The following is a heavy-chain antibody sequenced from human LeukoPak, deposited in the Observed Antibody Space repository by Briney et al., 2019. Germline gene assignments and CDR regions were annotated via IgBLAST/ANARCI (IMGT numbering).Heavy chain of an antibody. Sequence: ASVKVSCKASGYTFSSYYMHWVRQAPGQGLEWMGIINPSVGSTSHAQKFQGRVTMTRDISTSTVYMELRRLRSEDTAVYYCARELSSSSRLLDSWGKGTLVTVSS. V-gene: IGHV1-46*01. CDR3: ARELSSSSRLLDS. J-gene: IGHJ4*02. D-gene: IGHD6-6*01. CDR1: GYTFSSYY. CDR2: INPSVGST.